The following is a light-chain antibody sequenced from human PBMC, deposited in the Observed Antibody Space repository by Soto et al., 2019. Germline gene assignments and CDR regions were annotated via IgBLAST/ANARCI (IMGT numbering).Light chain of an antibody. Sequence: EIVLTQSPGTLSLSPGERATLSCRASQTVSSSYLAWYQQKPGQAPRLRIYGAANRATGIPHRFSGSESGTDFTLTISRLEPEDFAVYYCQQYGSSPQTFGQGTKREIK. CDR3: QQYGSSPQT. CDR1: QTVSSSY. CDR2: GAA. J-gene: IGKJ2*01. V-gene: IGKV3-20*01.